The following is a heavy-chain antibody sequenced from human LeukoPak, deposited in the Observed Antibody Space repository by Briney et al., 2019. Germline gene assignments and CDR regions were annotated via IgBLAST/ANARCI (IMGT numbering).Heavy chain of an antibody. V-gene: IGHV1-18*01. CDR3: ARVGQRARYDYVWGSYRYPPPFDY. Sequence: ASVKVSCKASGYTFTTYDLSWVRQAPGQGLEWMGWISAYNGNTNYAQKLQGRVTMTTDTSTSTAYMELRSLRSDDTAGYYCARVGQRARYDYVWGSYRYPPPFDYWGQGTLVTVSS. CDR1: GYTFTTYD. D-gene: IGHD3-16*02. CDR2: ISAYNGNT. J-gene: IGHJ4*02.